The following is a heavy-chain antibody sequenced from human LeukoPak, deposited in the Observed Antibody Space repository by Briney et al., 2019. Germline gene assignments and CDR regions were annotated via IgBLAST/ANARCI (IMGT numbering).Heavy chain of an antibody. V-gene: IGHV1-18*01. CDR2: ISTYTGNT. J-gene: IGHJ5*02. D-gene: IGHD2-2*01. CDR3: ARDFWVRHSAPAPKDL. CDR1: GYPFTSYG. Sequence: ASVKVSCKASGYPFTSYGISWVRQAPGQGLEWMGWISTYTGNTKYAQRFQGRVIMTTDTSTSTAYMELRSLRSDDTAVFYCARDFWVRHSAPAPKDLWGQGTLVTVSS.